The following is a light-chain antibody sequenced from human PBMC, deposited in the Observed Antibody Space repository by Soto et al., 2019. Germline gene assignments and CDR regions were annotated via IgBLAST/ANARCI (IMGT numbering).Light chain of an antibody. J-gene: IGKJ1*01. Sequence: EIVLTQSPGTLSLSPGERATLSCRASQSVSSNYLAWYQQKHGQAPRLLIYGASSRATSIPDRFSGSGSGTDFILTISRLEAEDFAVYYCQQYASTPSGTFGQGTKVEIK. V-gene: IGKV3-20*01. CDR2: GAS. CDR1: QSVSSNY. CDR3: QQYASTPSGT.